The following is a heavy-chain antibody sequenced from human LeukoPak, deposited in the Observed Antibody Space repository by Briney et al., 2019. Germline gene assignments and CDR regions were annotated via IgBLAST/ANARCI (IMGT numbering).Heavy chain of an antibody. Sequence: GGSLRLSCAASEFIFYNYDMHWVRQPTGKGLEWVSAIGTAGDTFYAGSVKGRFTISRENAKNSLYLQMNSLRAGDTAVYYCARVRAAAGLNWYVDLWGRGTLVTVSS. CDR2: IGTAGDT. V-gene: IGHV3-13*04. CDR1: EFIFYNYD. D-gene: IGHD6-13*01. CDR3: ARVRAAAGLNWYVDL. J-gene: IGHJ2*01.